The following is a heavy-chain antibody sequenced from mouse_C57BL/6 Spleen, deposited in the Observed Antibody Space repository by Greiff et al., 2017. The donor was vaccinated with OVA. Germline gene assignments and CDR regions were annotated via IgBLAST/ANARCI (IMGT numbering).Heavy chain of an antibody. Sequence: EVMLVESGGGLVKPGGSLKLSCAASGFTFSDYGMHWVRQAPEKGLEWVAYISSGSSTIYYADTVKGRFTISRDNAKNTLFLQMTGLRSEDRAMEYCARSGWFAYWGQGTLVTVSA. V-gene: IGHV5-17*01. J-gene: IGHJ3*01. CDR1: GFTFSDYG. CDR2: ISSGSSTI. CDR3: ARSGWFAY.